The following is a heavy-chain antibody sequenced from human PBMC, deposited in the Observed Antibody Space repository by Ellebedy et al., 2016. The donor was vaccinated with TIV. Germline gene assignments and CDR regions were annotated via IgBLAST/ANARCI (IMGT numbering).Heavy chain of an antibody. D-gene: IGHD4-17*01. CDR3: ARDGATVTPGYFDL. Sequence: AASVKVSCKASGGTFSSYAISWVRQARGQRLEWIGWIVVGSGNTNYAQKFQERVTITRDMSTSTAYMELSSLRSDDTAVYYCARDGATVTPGYFDLWGHGSLVAVSS. V-gene: IGHV1-58*02. CDR1: GGTFSSYA. CDR2: IVVGSGNT. J-gene: IGHJ2*01.